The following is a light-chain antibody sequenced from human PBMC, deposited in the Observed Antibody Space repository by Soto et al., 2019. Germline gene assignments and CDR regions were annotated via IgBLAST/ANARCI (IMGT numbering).Light chain of an antibody. CDR1: SFNIANKA. Sequence: QSVLTQPPSVSEAPGRRVTISCSGSSFNIANKAVNWYQQLPGKAPQLLIYYDDMLSSGVSDRFSGSKSGTSASLAISGLQSEDEAGYYCAAWDDSVNGWVFGGGTKLTVL. V-gene: IGLV1-36*01. CDR3: AAWDDSVNGWV. J-gene: IGLJ3*02. CDR2: YDD.